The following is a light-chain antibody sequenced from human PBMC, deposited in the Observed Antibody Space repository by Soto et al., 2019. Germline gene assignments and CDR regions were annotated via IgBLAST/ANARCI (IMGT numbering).Light chain of an antibody. J-gene: IGLJ7*01. V-gene: IGLV2-23*01. Sequence: QSVLTQPASVSGSPGQSITISCTGTSSDVGSYNLVSWYQQHPGKAPKVMIYEGSKRPSGVSNRFSGSKSGNTASLTISGLQADDEADYYCCSYAGSSTWVFGGGTQLTVL. CDR1: SSDVGSYNL. CDR3: CSYAGSSTWV. CDR2: EGS.